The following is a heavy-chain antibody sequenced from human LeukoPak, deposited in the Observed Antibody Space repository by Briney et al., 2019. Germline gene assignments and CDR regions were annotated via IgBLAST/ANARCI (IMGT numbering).Heavy chain of an antibody. V-gene: IGHV3-11*06. D-gene: IGHD6-13*01. J-gene: IGHJ4*02. CDR2: ISSNSRYT. CDR1: GGSFSGYY. Sequence: LSLTCAVYGGSFSGYYWSWIRQAPGKGLEWVSSISSNSRYTYYADSVKGRFTISRDNAKSSLYLQMNSLRADDTAVYYCARVAEAAAFDYWGQGTLVTVSS. CDR3: ARVAEAAAFDY.